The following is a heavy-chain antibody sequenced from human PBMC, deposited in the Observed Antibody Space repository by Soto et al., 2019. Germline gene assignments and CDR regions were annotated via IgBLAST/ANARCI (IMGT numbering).Heavy chain of an antibody. CDR3: MRYDDGTGPTKGAFDI. CDR2: FYSGGST. D-gene: IGHD1-1*01. J-gene: IGHJ3*02. V-gene: IGHV3-66*01. CDR1: GFSVSDNY. Sequence: EVQLVESGGGLVQPGGSLRLSCAVSGFSVSDNYMSWVRQAPGKGLEWVSSFYSGGSTYYADSVKGRFSISRDNTKNTLDLQMNGRRAEDTAVYYCMRYDDGTGPTKGAFDIWGRGTMVTVSS.